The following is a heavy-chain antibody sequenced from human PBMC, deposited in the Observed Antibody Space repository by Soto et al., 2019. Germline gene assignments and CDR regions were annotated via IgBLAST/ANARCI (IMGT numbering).Heavy chain of an antibody. CDR1: EYTFNSYA. V-gene: IGHV3-23*01. J-gene: IGHJ4*02. Sequence: EVQLLESGGDLVQPGGSLRLSCVASEYTFNSYAMSWVRQAPGMGLEWVSSISGSGAITYYADSVKGRFTISRDNSKRTLYLQMHRLRVADTALYYCAKDARDTGGNSGIDYWGQGTLVTVSS. D-gene: IGHD2-21*02. CDR3: AKDARDTGGNSGIDY. CDR2: ISGSGAIT.